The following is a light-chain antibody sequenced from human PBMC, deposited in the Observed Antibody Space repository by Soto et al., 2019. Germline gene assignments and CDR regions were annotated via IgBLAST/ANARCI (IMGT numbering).Light chain of an antibody. CDR2: EVN. CDR1: SSDVGGYDH. V-gene: IGLV2-14*01. CDR3: NSYTSSTINV. J-gene: IGLJ1*01. Sequence: QSALTQPASVSGSPGQSITICCTGTSSDVGGYDHVAWYQQHPGKAPKLMIYEVNNRPSGISNRFSGSKSGNTASLTISGLQAEDEADYYYNSYTSSTINVFGTGTKLTVL.